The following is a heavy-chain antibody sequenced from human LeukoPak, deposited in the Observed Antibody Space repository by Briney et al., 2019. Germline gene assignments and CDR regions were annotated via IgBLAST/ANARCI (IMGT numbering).Heavy chain of an antibody. CDR1: GFTFSDYY. Sequence: GGSLRLSCAASGFTFSDYYMSWIRQAPGKGLEWVSYISSSGSTIYYADSVKGRFTISRDNAKNSLYLQMNSLRAEDTAVYYCARDRFPGKQQQPVRLDYWGQGTLVTVSS. V-gene: IGHV3-11*01. CDR2: ISSSGSTI. J-gene: IGHJ4*02. CDR3: ARDRFPGKQQQPVRLDY. D-gene: IGHD6-13*01.